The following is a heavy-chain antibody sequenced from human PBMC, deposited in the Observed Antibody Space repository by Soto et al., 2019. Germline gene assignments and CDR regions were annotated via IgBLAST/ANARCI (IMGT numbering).Heavy chain of an antibody. V-gene: IGHV1-24*01. CDR3: ATGISGNDASDI. Sequence: ASVKVSCKVSGYTLTELSMHWVRQAPGKGLEWMGGFDPEDGETIYAQKFQGRVTMTEDTSTDTAYMELSSLRSEDTAVYYCATGISGNDASDIWGQGTMVTVSS. CDR1: GYTLTELS. J-gene: IGHJ3*02. D-gene: IGHD1-26*01. CDR2: FDPEDGET.